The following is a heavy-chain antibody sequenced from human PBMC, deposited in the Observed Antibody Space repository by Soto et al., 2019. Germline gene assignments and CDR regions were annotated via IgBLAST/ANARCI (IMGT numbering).Heavy chain of an antibody. CDR3: ARSHPTVTTKGAFDI. D-gene: IGHD4-17*01. CDR2: IYYSGST. Sequence: QVQLQESGPGLVKPSQTLSLTCTVSGGSISSGGYYWSWIRQHPGKGLEWIGYIYYSGSTYYNPSLKSRVTISVDTSKNQCSLKLSSVTAADTAVYYCARSHPTVTTKGAFDIWGQWTMVTVSS. J-gene: IGHJ3*02. V-gene: IGHV4-31*03. CDR1: GGSISSGGYY.